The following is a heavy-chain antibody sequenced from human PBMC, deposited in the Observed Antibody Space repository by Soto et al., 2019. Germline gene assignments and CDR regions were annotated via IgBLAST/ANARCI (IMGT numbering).Heavy chain of an antibody. J-gene: IGHJ2*01. D-gene: IGHD2-15*01. CDR1: GFTFSSYA. CDR2: ISFSDGGT. Sequence: EEQLLESGGGLIQPGGSLRLACAASGFTFSSYAMTWVCQAPGKGLEWVSSISFSDGGTYYADSVKGRLTISRDNSKNTLFLQMTSLRVEDTAVYYCVKDDRILGRRYFDLWGRGTLVTVSS. V-gene: IGHV3-23*01. CDR3: VKDDRILGRRYFDL.